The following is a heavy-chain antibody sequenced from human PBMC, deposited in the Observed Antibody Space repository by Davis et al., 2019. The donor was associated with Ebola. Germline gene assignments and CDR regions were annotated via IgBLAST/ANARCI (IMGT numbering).Heavy chain of an antibody. CDR2: IFYTGTT. J-gene: IGHJ6*02. V-gene: IGHV4-39*01. Sequence: MPSETLSLTCSVSGGSMKNSNFYCSWVRQAPGQGLEWIGSIFYTGTTYFNSSLGSRVAVSVDTPKNQFSLRLNSVTAADTAVYYCARPVSPGYTYGYYYYDMDVWGQGTTVTVSS. CDR3: ARPVSPGYTYGYYYYDMDV. CDR1: GGSMKNSNFY. D-gene: IGHD5-18*01.